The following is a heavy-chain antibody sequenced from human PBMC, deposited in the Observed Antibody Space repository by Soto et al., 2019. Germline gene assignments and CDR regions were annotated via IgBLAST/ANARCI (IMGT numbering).Heavy chain of an antibody. V-gene: IGHV1-18*04. J-gene: IGHJ3*02. D-gene: IGHD3-10*01. CDR2: ISVSSGKT. Sequence: ASVKVSCKASGYIFTSYGISWVRQAPGQGLEWMGWISVSSGKTNYAQKVEGRVTVTTDTSTRTAYMELRSLRSDDTGVYYCARSSISMDRGFIITGRGDAFDIWGQGTMVTV. CDR3: ARSSISMDRGFIITGRGDAFDI. CDR1: GYIFTSYG.